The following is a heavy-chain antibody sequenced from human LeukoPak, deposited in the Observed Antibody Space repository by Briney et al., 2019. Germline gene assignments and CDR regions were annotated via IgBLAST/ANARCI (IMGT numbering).Heavy chain of an antibody. Sequence: GGSLRLSCVASGSAFSNYDMLWVRQATGKGLEWVSAINTAADTYYPDSVKGRFTISRENAKSSLYLQMNSLRVGDTAVYYCVRAPPGTGWLIDHWGQGTLVAVSS. J-gene: IGHJ4*02. CDR1: GSAFSNYD. D-gene: IGHD6-19*01. V-gene: IGHV3-13*04. CDR3: VRAPPGTGWLIDH. CDR2: INTAADT.